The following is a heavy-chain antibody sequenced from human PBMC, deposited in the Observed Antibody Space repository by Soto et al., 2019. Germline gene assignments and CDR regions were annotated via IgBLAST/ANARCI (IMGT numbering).Heavy chain of an antibody. Sequence: QVQLGQPGAEVKKPGASVKVSCKASGGTFSSYAISWVRQAPGQGLEWMGGIIPIFGTANYAQKSQGRVTLTADESKGTAYMELSSLRSEDTAVYYCARVGGAVADDAGDYYYYGMDVWGQGTTVTVSS. CDR1: GGTFSSYA. V-gene: IGHV1-69*01. CDR2: IIPIFGTA. D-gene: IGHD6-19*01. J-gene: IGHJ6*02. CDR3: ARVGGAVADDAGDYYYYGMDV.